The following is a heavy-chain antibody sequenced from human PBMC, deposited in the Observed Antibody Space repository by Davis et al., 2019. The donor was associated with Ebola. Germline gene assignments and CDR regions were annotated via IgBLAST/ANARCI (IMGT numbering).Heavy chain of an antibody. CDR2: IKQDGSEK. CDR3: ARGYSYGNYYYYGLDV. V-gene: IGHV3-7*01. Sequence: GESLKISCAASGFTFSSYWMSWVRQAPGKGLEWVANIKQDGSEKYYVDSVKGRFTISRDNAKNLLYLQMDSLRDEDTAMYYCARGYSYGNYYYYGLDVWGQGTTVTVSS. J-gene: IGHJ6*02. CDR1: GFTFSSYW. D-gene: IGHD5-18*01.